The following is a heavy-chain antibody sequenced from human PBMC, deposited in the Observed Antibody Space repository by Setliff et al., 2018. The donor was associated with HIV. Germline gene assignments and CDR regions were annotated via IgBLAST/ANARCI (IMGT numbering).Heavy chain of an antibody. CDR1: GASIRSGLNY. D-gene: IGHD2-15*01. CDR2: IYSGGTT. J-gene: IGHJ4*01. CDR3: ARGHVVGTSRSFDL. V-gene: IGHV4-61*09. Sequence: SETLSLTCSVSGASIRSGLNYWTWIRQPAGKGLEWIGHIYSGGTTNYNPSLKRRVAISVDMSKNHFSLNLTTVSAADTAVYYCARGHVVGTSRSFDLRGRGNLVTVSS.